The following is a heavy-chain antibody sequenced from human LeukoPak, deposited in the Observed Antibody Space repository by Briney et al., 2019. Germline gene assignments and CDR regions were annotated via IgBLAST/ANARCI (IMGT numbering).Heavy chain of an antibody. CDR2: ISAYNGNT. CDR3: ARDAGLYYDFWSGHPDH. J-gene: IGHJ5*02. CDR1: GYTFTSYG. D-gene: IGHD3-3*01. Sequence: ASVKVSCKASGYTFTSYGISWVRQAPGQGREWMGWISAYNGNTNYAQKLQGRVTMTTDTSTSTAYMELRSLRSDDTAVYYCARDAGLYYDFWSGHPDHWGQGTLVTVSS. V-gene: IGHV1-18*01.